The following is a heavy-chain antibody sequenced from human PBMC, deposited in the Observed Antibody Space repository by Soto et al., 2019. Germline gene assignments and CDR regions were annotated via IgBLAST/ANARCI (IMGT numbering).Heavy chain of an antibody. J-gene: IGHJ5*02. D-gene: IGHD1-26*01. CDR1: GYTFINYG. CDR3: ARDPVGPAWFDP. V-gene: IGHV1-18*01. Sequence: QVQLVQSGAEVKKPGASVKVSCKASGYTFINYGISWVRQAPGQGLEWMGWINTYNGNTNYAKKFQGRVTMTTDTFTSTAYMELRSLRSDDTAVYQGARDPVGPAWFDPWGQGTLVTVSS. CDR2: INTYNGNT.